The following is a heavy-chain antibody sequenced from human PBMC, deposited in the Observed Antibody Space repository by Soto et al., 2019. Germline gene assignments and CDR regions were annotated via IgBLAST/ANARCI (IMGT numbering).Heavy chain of an antibody. J-gene: IGHJ5*02. D-gene: IGHD3-3*01. CDR1: GISLSRNEVG. CDR2: FCWNDDK. Sequence: SGPTLVNPTQTLTLTCTFSGISLSRNEVGVGVGWIRQPPGKALVWLALFCWNDDKFYKSSLKNRLSITKDTSKNQVVLTMANMEPVDTATYYCAHGIDFRSGSFMGCFALWGQGIPVTVSS. V-gene: IGHV2-5*01. CDR3: AHGIDFRSGSFMGCFAL.